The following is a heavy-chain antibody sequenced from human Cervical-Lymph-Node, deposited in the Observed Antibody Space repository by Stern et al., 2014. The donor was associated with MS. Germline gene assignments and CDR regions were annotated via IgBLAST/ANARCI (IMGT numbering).Heavy chain of an antibody. J-gene: IGHJ3*02. CDR2: ISWNSGSI. CDR1: GFTFDYYA. D-gene: IGHD4-17*01. Sequence: QLGGSGGGLEQPGRALRPACAASGFTFDYYALHCVRQAPGKGMGRDSGISWNSGSIGYADSVKGRFTISRDNAKNSLYLQMNSLRAEDTALYYCAKAIYGVDAFDIWGQGTMVTVSS. V-gene: IGHV3-9*01. CDR3: AKAIYGVDAFDI.